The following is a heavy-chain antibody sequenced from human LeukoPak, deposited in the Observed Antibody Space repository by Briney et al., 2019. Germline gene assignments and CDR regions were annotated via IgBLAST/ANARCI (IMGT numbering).Heavy chain of an antibody. CDR2: ISYSGST. D-gene: IGHD1-26*01. J-gene: IGHJ3*02. V-gene: IGHV4-59*08. CDR1: GASISSCY. Sequence: SETLSLTCNVSGASISSCYWSWIRQPPGKGLEWIGYISYSGSTNYNASLKSRLTISLEGSKNQLSLNLSSVTAADTAVYYCARHQGGTYYYDAFDIWGQGTMVIVSS. CDR3: ARHQGGTYYYDAFDI.